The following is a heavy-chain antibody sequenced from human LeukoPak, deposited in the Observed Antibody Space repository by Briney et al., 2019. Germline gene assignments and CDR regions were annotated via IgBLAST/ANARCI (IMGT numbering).Heavy chain of an antibody. D-gene: IGHD3-10*01. Sequence: PGGSLRLSCAASGFTFSNYGLSWVRQAPGKGLEWVSGITGSGGSTYYADSVKGRFTISRDNAKNSLYLQMNSLRAEDTAVYYCARDPGLWCFGEALDAADYWGQGTLVTVSS. CDR2: ITGSGGST. CDR3: ARDPGLWCFGEALDAADY. CDR1: GFTFSNYG. J-gene: IGHJ4*02. V-gene: IGHV3-21*01.